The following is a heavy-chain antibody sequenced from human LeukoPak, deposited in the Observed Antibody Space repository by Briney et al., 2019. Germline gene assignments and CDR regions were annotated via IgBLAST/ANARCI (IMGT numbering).Heavy chain of an antibody. CDR1: GYTFTSYG. J-gene: IGHJ3*02. CDR2: ISAYNGNT. Sequence: ASVKVSCKASGYTFTSYGISWVRQAPGQGLEWMGWISAYNGNTNYAEKLQGRVTTTTDTSTSTAYMELRSLRSDDTAVYYCARGPSSYSSGWYEQWAFDIWGQGTMVTVSS. CDR3: ARGPSSYSSGWYEQWAFDI. V-gene: IGHV1-18*01. D-gene: IGHD6-19*01.